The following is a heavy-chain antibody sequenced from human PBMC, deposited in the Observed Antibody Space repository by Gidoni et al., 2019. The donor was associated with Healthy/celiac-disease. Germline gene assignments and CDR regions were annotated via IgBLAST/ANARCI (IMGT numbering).Heavy chain of an antibody. J-gene: IGHJ6*03. D-gene: IGHD4-17*01. V-gene: IGHV3-30*18. CDR2: ISYDGSNK. Sequence: QVQLVESGGGVVQPGRSLRLSCAASGFTFSSYGMHWVRQAPGKGLEWVAVISYDGSNKYYADSVKGRFTISRDNSKNTLYLQMNSLRAEDTAVYYCAKEGGLYGDYWFPHYYYMDVWGKGTTVTVSS. CDR1: GFTFSSYG. CDR3: AKEGGLYGDYWFPHYYYMDV.